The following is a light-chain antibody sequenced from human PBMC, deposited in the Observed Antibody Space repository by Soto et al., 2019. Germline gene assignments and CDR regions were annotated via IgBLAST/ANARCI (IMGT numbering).Light chain of an antibody. Sequence: DIQLTQSPSFLSASVGDRVTITCRASQGISSYLAWYQQKPGKAPKLLIYAASTWQSGVPSRFSGSGSGTEFTLTISSLQPEDFATYYCQQLNSYLLLTFGGGTKVEIK. J-gene: IGKJ4*01. CDR2: AAS. V-gene: IGKV1-9*01. CDR1: QGISSY. CDR3: QQLNSYLLLT.